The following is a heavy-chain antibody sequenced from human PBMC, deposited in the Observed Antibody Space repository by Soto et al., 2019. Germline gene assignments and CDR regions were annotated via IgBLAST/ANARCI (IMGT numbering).Heavy chain of an antibody. Sequence: SQTLSLTCAISGDSVSSNSAAWNWISQSPSRGLEWLGRTYYRSKWYNDYAVSVKSRITINPDTSKNQFSLQLNSVTPEDTAVYYCARDSWFYGSSWYWFDPWGQGALVTVSS. J-gene: IGHJ5*02. CDR2: TYYRSKWYN. V-gene: IGHV6-1*01. D-gene: IGHD6-13*01. CDR3: ARDSWFYGSSWYWFDP. CDR1: GDSVSSNSAA.